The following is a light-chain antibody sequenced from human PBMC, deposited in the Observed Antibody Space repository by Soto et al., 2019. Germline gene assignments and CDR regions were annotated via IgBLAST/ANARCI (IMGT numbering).Light chain of an antibody. J-gene: IGKJ1*01. V-gene: IGKV1-27*01. CDR1: QGIGYK. Sequence: DIQMTQSPPSLSASVGDRVTITCRASQGIGYKLAWYQQKPGKVPKVLIYTASTLHSGVPSRFSGSGSGTEFTLTINSLQPEDVATYFCQKYDSVPWSFGQGNRVEI. CDR3: QKYDSVPWS. CDR2: TAS.